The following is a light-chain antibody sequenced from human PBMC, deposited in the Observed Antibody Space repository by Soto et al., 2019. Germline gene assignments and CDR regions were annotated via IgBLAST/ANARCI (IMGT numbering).Light chain of an antibody. J-gene: IGKJ1*01. CDR2: GAS. Sequence: MTQSPSSLSASTGDRVTITCRASQGISSRLAWYQQKPGQSPRLLIYGASTRATGIPARFSGGGSGTEFTLTISSLRSEDFAVYYCQQYHDWRTFGQGTKV. CDR3: QQYHDWRT. V-gene: IGKV3-15*01. CDR1: QGISSR.